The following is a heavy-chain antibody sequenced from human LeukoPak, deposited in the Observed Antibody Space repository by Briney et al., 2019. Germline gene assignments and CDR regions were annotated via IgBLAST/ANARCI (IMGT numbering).Heavy chain of an antibody. J-gene: IGHJ4*02. CDR1: GGSINSRSYY. CDR2: IYYSGST. V-gene: IGHV4-39*07. CDR3: ARVPELDY. D-gene: IGHD1-14*01. Sequence: SETLSLTCTVSGGSINSRSYYWGWIRQPPGKGLEWIGTIYYSGSTSYNPSLKSRVTISVDTSKNQFSLKLSSVTAADTAVYYCARVPELDYWGQGTLVTVSS.